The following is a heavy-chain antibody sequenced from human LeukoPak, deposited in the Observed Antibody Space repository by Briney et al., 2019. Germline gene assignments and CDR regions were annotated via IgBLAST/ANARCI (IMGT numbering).Heavy chain of an antibody. CDR2: ISSSSSYI. D-gene: IGHD1-14*01. CDR3: ARDLYHHYDY. Sequence: GGSLRLSCAASGFTFSTYSMNWVRQAPGKGLEWVSSISSSSSYIYYANSVKGRFTISRDNAKNSLYLQMNSLRAEDTAVYYCARDLYHHYDYWGQGTLVTVSS. V-gene: IGHV3-21*01. J-gene: IGHJ4*02. CDR1: GFTFSTYS.